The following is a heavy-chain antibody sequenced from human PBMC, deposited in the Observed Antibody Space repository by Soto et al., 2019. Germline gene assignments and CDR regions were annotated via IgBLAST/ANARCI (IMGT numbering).Heavy chain of an antibody. J-gene: IGHJ4*02. CDR2: VYYSGST. V-gene: IGHV4-61*08. CDR1: GGSVSSGGYY. CDR3: ARIVGYCSSSSCKDFDY. D-gene: IGHD2-2*03. Sequence: SETLSLTCTVSGGSVSSGGYYWSWIRQPPWKGLEWIGYVYYSGSTKYNPSLKSRVTISVDTPKNQFSLKLSSVTAADTAVYYCARIVGYCSSSSCKDFDYWGQGTQVTVSS.